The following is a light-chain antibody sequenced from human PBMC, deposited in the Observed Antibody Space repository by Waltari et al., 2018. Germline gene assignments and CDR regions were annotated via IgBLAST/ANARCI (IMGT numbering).Light chain of an antibody. J-gene: IGKJ1*01. CDR1: QSVSSK. Sequence: EILMTQSPVTLSVSPGERATLSCRASQSVSSKLAWYQWKPGQAPRLLIYGASTRATGIPARFSVTGYGTEFTLTISSLQSEDFAIYYCQQYNQWPPTFGQGTKVEIK. CDR3: QQYNQWPPT. CDR2: GAS. V-gene: IGKV3-15*01.